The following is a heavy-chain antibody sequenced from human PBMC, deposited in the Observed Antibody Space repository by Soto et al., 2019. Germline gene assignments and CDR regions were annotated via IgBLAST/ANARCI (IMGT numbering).Heavy chain of an antibody. D-gene: IGHD6-6*01. J-gene: IGHJ6*02. CDR3: ARQRDSSPSIYYYGMDV. Sequence: GESLKISCKGSGYSFTSYWIGWVRQMPGKGLEWTGIIYPGDSDTRYSPSFQGQVTISADKSISTAYLQWSSLKASDTAMYYCARQRDSSPSIYYYGMDVWGQGTTVTVSS. CDR2: IYPGDSDT. V-gene: IGHV5-51*01. CDR1: GYSFTSYW.